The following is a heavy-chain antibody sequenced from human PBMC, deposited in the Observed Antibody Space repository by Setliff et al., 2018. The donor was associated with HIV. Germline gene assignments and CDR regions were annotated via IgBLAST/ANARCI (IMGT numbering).Heavy chain of an antibody. Sequence: PGGSLRLSCAAAGFTFSGYRMNWVRQAPGKGLEWVAYISSSSSTIYYADSVKGRFTISRDNAKNSLFLQMNSLRAEDTAVYYCARVIGIRIMVAASDAFDIWGQGTMVTVSS. CDR1: GFTFSGYR. V-gene: IGHV3-48*01. D-gene: IGHD2-8*01. CDR2: ISSSSSTI. CDR3: ARVIGIRIMVAASDAFDI. J-gene: IGHJ3*02.